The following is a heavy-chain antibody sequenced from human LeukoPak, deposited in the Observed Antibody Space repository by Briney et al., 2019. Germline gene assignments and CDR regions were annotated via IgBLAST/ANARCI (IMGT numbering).Heavy chain of an antibody. J-gene: IGHJ3*02. CDR2: ISGSGSST. V-gene: IGHV3-23*01. CDR1: GFTFSSYA. Sequence: GGSLRLSCTASGFTFSSYAMSWVRQAPGKGLEWVSSISGSGSSTYYADSVKGHFTISGDTSKNTLYLQMNSLRAEDTAVYYCAKALYYDDYVFDIWGQGTMVTVSS. D-gene: IGHD3-22*01. CDR3: AKALYYDDYVFDI.